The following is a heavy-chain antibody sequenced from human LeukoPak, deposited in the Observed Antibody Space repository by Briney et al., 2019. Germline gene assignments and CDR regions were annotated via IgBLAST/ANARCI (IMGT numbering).Heavy chain of an antibody. CDR3: AKVAKYYYGSETYYFFEH. CDR1: GFTFSSSA. CDR2: ISPSGDST. J-gene: IGHJ4*02. Sequence: QTGGSLRLSCAASGFTFSSSAMTWVRQAPGKGLEWVSTISPSGDSTYYADSVKGRFTISRDNSKNTLYLHMNSLRAEDTAVYYCAKVAKYYYGSETYYFFEHWGQGTPVTASS. D-gene: IGHD3-10*01. V-gene: IGHV3-23*01.